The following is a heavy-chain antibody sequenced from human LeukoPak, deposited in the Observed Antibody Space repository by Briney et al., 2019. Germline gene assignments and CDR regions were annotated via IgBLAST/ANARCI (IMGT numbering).Heavy chain of an antibody. D-gene: IGHD1-26*01. Sequence: PGRSLRLSCAASGFTFSSYGMHWVRQAPGKGLEWVAVIWYDGSNKYYADSVKGRFTISRDNSKNTLYLQMNSLRAEDTAVYYCARHRSGSYYKSFYFDYWGQGTLVTVSS. V-gene: IGHV3-33*01. CDR1: GFTFSSYG. CDR3: ARHRSGSYYKSFYFDY. CDR2: IWYDGSNK. J-gene: IGHJ4*02.